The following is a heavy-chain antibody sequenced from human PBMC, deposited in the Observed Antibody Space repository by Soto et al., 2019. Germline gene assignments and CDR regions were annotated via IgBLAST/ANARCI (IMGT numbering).Heavy chain of an antibody. CDR2: INHSGST. D-gene: IGHD3-10*01. J-gene: IGHJ6*02. Sequence: QVQLQQWGAGLLKPSETLSLTCAVYGGSFSGYYWSWIRQPPGKGLEWIGEINHSGSTNNNPSLKSRVTISVDTSKNRFSLKLSSVTAADTGVYYCARVNFGYYYGMDVWGQGTTVTASS. CDR1: GGSFSGYY. CDR3: ARVNFGYYYGMDV. V-gene: IGHV4-34*01.